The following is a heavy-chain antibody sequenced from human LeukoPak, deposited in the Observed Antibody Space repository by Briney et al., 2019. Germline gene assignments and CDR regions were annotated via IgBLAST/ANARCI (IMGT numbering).Heavy chain of an antibody. CDR1: GFTFSSYG. Sequence: GGSLRLSCAASGFTFSSYGMHWVRQAPGKGLEWVAVISYDGSNKYYADSVKGRFTISRDNSKNTLYLQMNSLRAEDTAVYYCAKDRGAVTVTMWGHPQHPGEYYFDYWGQGTLVTVSS. J-gene: IGHJ4*02. V-gene: IGHV3-30*18. CDR2: ISYDGSNK. D-gene: IGHD4-17*01. CDR3: AKDRGAVTVTMWGHPQHPGEYYFDY.